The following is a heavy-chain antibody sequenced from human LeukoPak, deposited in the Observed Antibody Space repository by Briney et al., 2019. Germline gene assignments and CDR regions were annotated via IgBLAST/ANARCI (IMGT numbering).Heavy chain of an antibody. V-gene: IGHV4-39*07. J-gene: IGHJ4*02. CDR1: GDSISSGDYY. CDR2: IYYSGST. Sequence: SETLSLTCTVSGDSISSGDYYWSWIRQPPGKGLEWIGSIYYSGSTYYNPSLKSRVTISVDTSKNQFSLKLSSVTAADTAVYYCARETLELLYFEYWGQGTLVNVFS. CDR3: ARETLELLYFEY. D-gene: IGHD1-26*01.